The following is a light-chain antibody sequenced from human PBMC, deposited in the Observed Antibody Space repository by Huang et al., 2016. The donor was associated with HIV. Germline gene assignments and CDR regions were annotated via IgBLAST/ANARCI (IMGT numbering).Light chain of an antibody. CDR2: DSS. V-gene: IGKV1-39*01. J-gene: IGKJ5*01. CDR1: QPINTS. CDR3: QQSYSMPIT. Sequence: DIQETQSPSSLSASVGDRVTITCRASQPINTSLNWYQQKAGKAPILLIYDSSTLQSGGPSRFSGSGAGTDFTLTISSLQPEDCATYYCQQSYSMPITFGLGTRLEI.